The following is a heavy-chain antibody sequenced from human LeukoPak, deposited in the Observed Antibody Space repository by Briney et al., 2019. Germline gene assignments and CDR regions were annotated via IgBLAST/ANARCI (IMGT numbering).Heavy chain of an antibody. D-gene: IGHD2-2*01. J-gene: IGHJ5*02. Sequence: SETLSLTCAVSGGCFCGYYWSWIRQPPGKGLEWIGEINHSGSTNYNPSLKSRVTISVDTSKNQFSLKLSSVTAADTAVYYCARNHCSSTSCYPFDPCGQGTLVTVSS. V-gene: IGHV4-34*01. CDR2: INHSGST. CDR1: GGCFCGYY. CDR3: ARNHCSSTSCYPFDP.